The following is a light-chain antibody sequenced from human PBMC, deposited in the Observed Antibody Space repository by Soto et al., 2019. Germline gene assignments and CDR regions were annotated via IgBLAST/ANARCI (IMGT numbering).Light chain of an antibody. CDR1: NNDVGAFNL. CDR2: GVT. V-gene: IGLV2-14*02. J-gene: IGLJ3*02. CDR3: CSYTSSSTWV. Sequence: QSALTQPASVSGSPGQSITISCTGTNNDVGAFNLVSWYQQHPVKAPKLIIFGVTERPSGVSNRFSGSKSGNTASLTISGLQAEDEGDYYCCSYTSSSTWVFGGGTKLTVL.